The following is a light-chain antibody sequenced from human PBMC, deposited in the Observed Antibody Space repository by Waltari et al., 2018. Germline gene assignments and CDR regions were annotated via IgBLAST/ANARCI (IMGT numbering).Light chain of an antibody. CDR3: GSYRSSSARYV. V-gene: IGLV2-14*01. J-gene: IGLJ1*01. CDR2: DVS. Sequence: QSALTQPASVSGSPGQSITISCTGSNSDVGGYNYVSWYQQHPGKAPKAMIYDVSNRPSVISNRFSGSKSGNTASLIISGLQAEDEADYYCGSYRSSSARYVFGTGTKVTVL. CDR1: NSDVGGYNY.